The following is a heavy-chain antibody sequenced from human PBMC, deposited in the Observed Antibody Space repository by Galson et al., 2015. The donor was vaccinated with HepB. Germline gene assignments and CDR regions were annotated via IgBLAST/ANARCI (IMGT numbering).Heavy chain of an antibody. J-gene: IGHJ4*02. Sequence: SLRLSCAASGFTFSSNTMSWVRQAPGKGLEWVSTISDSGVTTYYADSVKGRFTISRDNSKKTLYLQMNSLRADDTAVYYCAPLGEPTLIDSWGQGTLVTVSS. D-gene: IGHD1-14*01. CDR3: APLGEPTLIDS. V-gene: IGHV3-23*01. CDR1: GFTFSSNT. CDR2: ISDSGVTT.